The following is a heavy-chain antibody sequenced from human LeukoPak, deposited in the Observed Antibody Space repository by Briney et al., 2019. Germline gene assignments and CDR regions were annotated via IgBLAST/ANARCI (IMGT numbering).Heavy chain of an antibody. V-gene: IGHV3-48*01. Sequence: GGFLRLSCAASGFTFSDYSMNWVRQAPGKGLEWISYIGIDSGNTNYADSVKGRFTISGDRAKNSLYLQMNSLRVEDTAVYYCARDYKYAFDNWGQGTLVTVSS. CDR2: IGIDSGNT. J-gene: IGHJ4*02. CDR1: GFTFSDYS. CDR3: ARDYKYAFDN. D-gene: IGHD5-24*01.